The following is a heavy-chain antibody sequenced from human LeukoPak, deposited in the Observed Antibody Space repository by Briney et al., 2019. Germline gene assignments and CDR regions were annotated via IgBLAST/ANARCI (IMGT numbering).Heavy chain of an antibody. V-gene: IGHV4-39*07. Sequence: TGGSLRLSCAASGGSISSSSYYWAWIRQPPGKGLEWIGSIHYSGSTYYNPSLQSRVTISIDASKNQFSLKLRFVTAADTAVYYCARVHYYDSSGYYRHPKYYFDYWGQGTLVTVSS. D-gene: IGHD3-22*01. J-gene: IGHJ4*02. CDR2: IHYSGST. CDR3: ARVHYYDSSGYYRHPKYYFDY. CDR1: GGSISSSSYY.